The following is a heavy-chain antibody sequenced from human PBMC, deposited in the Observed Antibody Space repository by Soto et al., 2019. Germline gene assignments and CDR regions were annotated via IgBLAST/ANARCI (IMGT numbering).Heavy chain of an antibody. CDR3: ASEMATTTFDY. CDR2: IWYDGSNK. CDR1: GFTFSSYG. J-gene: IGHJ4*02. D-gene: IGHD5-12*01. Sequence: QVQLVESGGGVVQPGRSLRLSCAASGFTFSSYGMHWVRQAPGKGLEWVAVIWYDGSNKYYADSVKGRFTISRDNSKNTLYLQMNSLRAEDTAVYYCASEMATTTFDYWGQGTLVTVSS. V-gene: IGHV3-33*01.